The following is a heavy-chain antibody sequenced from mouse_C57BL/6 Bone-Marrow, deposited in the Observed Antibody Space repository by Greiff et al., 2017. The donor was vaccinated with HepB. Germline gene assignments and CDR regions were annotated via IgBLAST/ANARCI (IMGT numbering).Heavy chain of an antibody. CDR3: SIYDYDDGGYAMDY. V-gene: IGHV5-4*03. J-gene: IGHJ4*01. CDR1: GFTFSSYA. Sequence: EVKLVESGGGLVKPGGSLKLSCAASGFTFSSYAMSWVRQTPEKRLEWVATISDGGSYTYYPDNVKGRFTISRDNAKNNLYLQMSQLKSEDTAMYYGSIYDYDDGGYAMDYWGQGTSVTVSS. CDR2: ISDGGSYT. D-gene: IGHD2-4*01.